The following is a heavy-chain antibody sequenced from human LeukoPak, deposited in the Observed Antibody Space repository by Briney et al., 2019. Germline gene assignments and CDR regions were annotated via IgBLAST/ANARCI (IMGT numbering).Heavy chain of an antibody. V-gene: IGHV3-53*01. CDR2: IYTGGNT. J-gene: IGHJ3*02. D-gene: IGHD1-1*01. CDR3: ARGDDPNAFDM. CDR1: EFTVSSNF. Sequence: SGGSLRLSCAASEFTVSSNFMTWVRQAPGKGLEWVSVIYTGGNTYYADSVKGRFTISRDNSRNTLYLQMNSLRAEDTAVYYCARGDDPNAFDMWGQGTMVTVSS.